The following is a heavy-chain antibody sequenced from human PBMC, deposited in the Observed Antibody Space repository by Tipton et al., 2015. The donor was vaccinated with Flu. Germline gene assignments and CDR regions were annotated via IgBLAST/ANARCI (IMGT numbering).Heavy chain of an antibody. CDR1: GFTFDDYA. CDR3: AKDSAQYSGSSLDAFDI. D-gene: IGHD1-26*01. J-gene: IGHJ3*02. CDR2: ISWNSGSI. V-gene: IGHV3-9*01. Sequence: SLRLSCAASGFTFDDYAMHWVRQAPGKGLEWVSGISWNSGSIGYADSVKGRFTISRDNAKNSLYLQMNSLRAEDTALYYCAKDSAQYSGSSLDAFDIWGQGTMVTVSS.